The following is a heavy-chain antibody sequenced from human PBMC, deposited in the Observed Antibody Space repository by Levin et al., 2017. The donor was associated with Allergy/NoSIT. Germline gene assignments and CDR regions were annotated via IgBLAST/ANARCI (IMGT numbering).Heavy chain of an antibody. CDR1: GFTFSDYY. CDR3: AREYGGNSLDAFDI. Sequence: AGGSLRLSCAASGFTFSDYYMSWIRQAPGKGLEWVSYISSSGSTIYYADSVKGRFTISRDNAKNSLYLQMNSLRAEDTAVYYCAREYGGNSLDAFDIWGQGTMVTVSS. V-gene: IGHV3-11*01. D-gene: IGHD4-23*01. J-gene: IGHJ3*02. CDR2: ISSSGSTI.